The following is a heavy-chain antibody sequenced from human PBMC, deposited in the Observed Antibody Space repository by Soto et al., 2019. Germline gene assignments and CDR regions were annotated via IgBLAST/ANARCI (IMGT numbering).Heavy chain of an antibody. CDR1: GGSISSYY. D-gene: IGHD1-26*01. J-gene: IGHJ4*02. CDR2: IHFSGST. Sequence: QVQLQESGPGLVKPSETLSLTCTGSGGSISSYYWSWIRQAPGKGLEWIGYIHFSGSTKYNPSLNSRVTTSRDTSNNQFSLKVTSVTASDTAVYYCARQYSNAFDYWGQGTLVTVSS. CDR3: ARQYSNAFDY. V-gene: IGHV4-59*08.